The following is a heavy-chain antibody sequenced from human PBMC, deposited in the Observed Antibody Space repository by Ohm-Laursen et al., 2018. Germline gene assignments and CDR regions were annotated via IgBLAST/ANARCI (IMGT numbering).Heavy chain of an antibody. CDR1: GFTFTNYA. CDR2: TGTETGTT. CDR3: AKLRGPSGDPGTRFVDS. D-gene: IGHD1-1*01. V-gene: IGHV3-23*01. J-gene: IGHJ4*02. Sequence: SLRLSCAASGFTFTNYAMTWVRQSPGKGLEWISTTGTETGTTYYAESVKGRFTVSRDTSRSTLYLQLNSLRAEDTATYYCAKLRGPSGDPGTRFVDSWGQGTLVTVSS.